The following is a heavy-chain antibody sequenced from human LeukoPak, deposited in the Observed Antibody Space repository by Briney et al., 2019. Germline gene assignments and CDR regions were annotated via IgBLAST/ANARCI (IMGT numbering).Heavy chain of an antibody. CDR3: AREGLYRSPDFDY. D-gene: IGHD6-13*01. CDR1: GFTFSSYS. J-gene: IGHJ4*02. Sequence: GGSLILSSAASGFTFSSYSVNWVRQAPGKGLEWVSSISSSSSYIYYAASVKGRFTISRDNAKNSLYLQMNSLRAEDTAVYYCAREGLYRSPDFDYWAQGNLVTTSS. V-gene: IGHV3-21*01. CDR2: ISSSSSYI.